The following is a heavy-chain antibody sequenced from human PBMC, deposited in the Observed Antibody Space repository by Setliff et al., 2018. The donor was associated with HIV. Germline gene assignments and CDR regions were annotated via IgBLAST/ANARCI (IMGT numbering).Heavy chain of an antibody. V-gene: IGHV1-46*01. J-gene: IGHJ3*02. Sequence: ASVKVSCKASGYTFTSYYMHWVRQAPGQGLEWMGIINPSGGSTSYAQKFQGWVTMTRDTSISTAYMELSRLRSDDTAVYYCARGGLVDSSGYYYRSGGAFDIWGQGTMVTVSS. CDR3: ARGGLVDSSGYYYRSGGAFDI. D-gene: IGHD3-22*01. CDR1: GYTFTSYY. CDR2: INPSGGST.